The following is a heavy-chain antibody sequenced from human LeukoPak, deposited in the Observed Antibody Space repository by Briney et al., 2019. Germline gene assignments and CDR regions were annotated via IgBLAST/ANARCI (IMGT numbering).Heavy chain of an antibody. D-gene: IGHD3-10*01. CDR2: ISSSGSTI. V-gene: IGHV3-48*02. CDR1: GFTFSSYN. J-gene: IGHJ4*02. CDR3: ARLEYYYVSGNYYKLFDY. Sequence: GGSLRLSCAASGFTFSSYNMNWVRQAPGKGLEWVSDISSSGSTIYFADSVKGRFTISRDNAKNSLYLQMNSLRDEDTAVYYCARLEYYYVSGNYYKLFDYWGQGTLVAVCS.